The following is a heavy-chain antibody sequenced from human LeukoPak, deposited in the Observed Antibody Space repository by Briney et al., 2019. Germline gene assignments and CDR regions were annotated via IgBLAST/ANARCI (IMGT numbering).Heavy chain of an antibody. J-gene: IGHJ4*02. Sequence: SETLSLTCTVSGGSISSYYWSWIRQPPGKGLEWIGYIYYSGSTNYNPSLKSRVTISIDTSKNQFSLKLSSVTAADTAVYYCARHRADDFWSGYSTSGREFDYWGQGTLVTVSS. D-gene: IGHD3-3*01. CDR2: IYYSGST. CDR1: GGSISSYY. V-gene: IGHV4-59*08. CDR3: ARHRADDFWSGYSTSGREFDY.